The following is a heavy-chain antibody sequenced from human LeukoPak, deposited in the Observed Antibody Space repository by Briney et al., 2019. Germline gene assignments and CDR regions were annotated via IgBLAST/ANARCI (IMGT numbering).Heavy chain of an antibody. J-gene: IGHJ4*02. CDR1: GYTFTGYY. CDR2: INPNSGGT. CDR3: ARSPDYYDSSVYDY. D-gene: IGHD3-22*01. Sequence: ASVKVSCKASGYTFTGYYMHWVRQAPRQGLEWMGWINPNSGGTNYAQKFQGRVTMTRDTSISTAYMELSRLRSDDTAVYYCARSPDYYDSSVYDYWGQGTLVTVSS. V-gene: IGHV1-2*02.